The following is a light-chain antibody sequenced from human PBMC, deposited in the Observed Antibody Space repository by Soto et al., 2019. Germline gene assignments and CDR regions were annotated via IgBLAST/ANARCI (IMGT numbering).Light chain of an antibody. CDR3: QQYGNSPIT. Sequence: EIVLTQSPATLSLSPGERATVSCRASQSVSSYLAWYQQKPGQAPRLLIYDASNRATGIPARFSGSGSGTDFTLTISRLEPEDFAVYYCQQYGNSPITFGQGTRLEIK. V-gene: IGKV3-11*01. J-gene: IGKJ5*01. CDR2: DAS. CDR1: QSVSSY.